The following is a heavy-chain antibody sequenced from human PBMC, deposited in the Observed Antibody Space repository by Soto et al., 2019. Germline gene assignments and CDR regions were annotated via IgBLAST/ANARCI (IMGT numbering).Heavy chain of an antibody. CDR2: ISGSGGST. V-gene: IGHV3-23*01. CDR1: GFTFSSYA. D-gene: IGHD3-10*01. CDR3: ARGFAGGSSFYSFDF. J-gene: IGHJ4*02. Sequence: GGSLRLSCAASGFTFSSYAMSWVRQAPGKGLEWVSAISGSGGSTYYADSVKGRFTISRDNSKNTLYLQMDRLRVEDTAVYYCARGFAGGSSFYSFDFWGLGTLVTVSS.